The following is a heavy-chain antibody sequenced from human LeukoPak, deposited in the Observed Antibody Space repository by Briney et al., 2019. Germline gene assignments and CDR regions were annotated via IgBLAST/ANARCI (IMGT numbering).Heavy chain of an antibody. CDR2: IKQDGSEK. J-gene: IGHJ3*02. D-gene: IGHD3-22*01. V-gene: IGHV3-7*01. CDR1: GFTFSGYW. Sequence: GGSLRLSCAAPGFTFSGYWMSWVRQAPGKGLEWVANIKQDGSEKYYVDSVKGRFTVSRDNAKNSLYLQMNSLRAEDTAVYYCARVRDPRQYYYDNSGYRNAFDIWGQGTMVTVSS. CDR3: ARVRDPRQYYYDNSGYRNAFDI.